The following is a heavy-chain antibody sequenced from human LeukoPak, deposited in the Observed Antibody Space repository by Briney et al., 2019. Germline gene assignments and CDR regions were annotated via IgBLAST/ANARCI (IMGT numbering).Heavy chain of an antibody. D-gene: IGHD2-15*01. CDR3: ASGVVILTAPLGFDT. J-gene: IGHJ3*02. Sequence: ASVKVSCKASGYTFTDYYMHWVRQAPGQGLEWMGWINPNSGGTNYAQKFQGRVTMTRDTSISTAYMELTRLRSDDTAVYYCASGVVILTAPLGFDTWGQGTMVTVSS. CDR1: GYTFTDYY. CDR2: INPNSGGT. V-gene: IGHV1-2*02.